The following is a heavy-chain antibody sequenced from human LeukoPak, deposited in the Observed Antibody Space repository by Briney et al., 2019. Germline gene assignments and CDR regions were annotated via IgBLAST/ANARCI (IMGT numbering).Heavy chain of an antibody. J-gene: IGHJ5*02. CDR1: GFTFSSYS. CDR3: ARDHMDYYGSGSYYRWFDP. CDR2: ISSSSSTI. Sequence: GGSLRLSCAASGFTFSSYSMNWVRQAPGKGLEWVSYISSSSSTIYYADSVKGRFTISRDNAKNSLYLQMNSLRAEDTAVYYCARDHMDYYGSGSYYRWFDPWGQGTLVTVSS. D-gene: IGHD3-10*01. V-gene: IGHV3-48*04.